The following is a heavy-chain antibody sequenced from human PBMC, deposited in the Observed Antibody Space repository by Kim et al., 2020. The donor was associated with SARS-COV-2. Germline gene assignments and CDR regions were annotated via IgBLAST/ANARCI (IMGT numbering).Heavy chain of an antibody. V-gene: IGHV1-3*01. CDR2: INFGNT. D-gene: IGHD6-13*01. Sequence: ASVKVSCKASGYTVASYAIHWVRQAPGQRLEWMGWINFGNTKYSQKFQGRVSITRDTSASTAYMELSSLTSEDTAMYYCARGTSSWTPDYCGQGTLVTVS. J-gene: IGHJ4*02. CDR1: GYTVASYA. CDR3: ARGTSSWTPDY.